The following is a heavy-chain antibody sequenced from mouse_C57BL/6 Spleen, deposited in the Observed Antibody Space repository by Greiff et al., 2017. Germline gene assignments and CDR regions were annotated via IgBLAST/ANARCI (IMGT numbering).Heavy chain of an antibody. D-gene: IGHD2-4*01. CDR2: IYPGDGDT. CDR3: ARRGIYDDYDVEERPWFAY. CDR1: GYAFSSYW. Sequence: VQLQQSGAELVKPGASVKISCKASGYAFSSYWMNWVKQRPGKGLEWIGQIYPGDGDTNYNGKFKGKATLTADKSSSTAYMQLSSLTSEDSAVYFGARRGIYDDYDVEERPWFAYWGQGTLVTVSA. V-gene: IGHV1-80*01. J-gene: IGHJ3*01.